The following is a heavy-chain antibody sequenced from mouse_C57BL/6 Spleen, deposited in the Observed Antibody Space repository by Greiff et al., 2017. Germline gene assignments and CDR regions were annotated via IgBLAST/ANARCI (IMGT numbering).Heavy chain of an antibody. D-gene: IGHD1-1*01. V-gene: IGHV5-17*01. Sequence: EVHLVESGGGLVKPGGSLKLSCAASGFTFSDYGMHWVRQAPEKGLAWVAYISSGSSTIYYADTVKGRFTISRDNATNTLFLQMTSLRSEDTAMYYCARNYYGSSYEFAYWGQGTLVTVSA. J-gene: IGHJ3*01. CDR2: ISSGSSTI. CDR3: ARNYYGSSYEFAY. CDR1: GFTFSDYG.